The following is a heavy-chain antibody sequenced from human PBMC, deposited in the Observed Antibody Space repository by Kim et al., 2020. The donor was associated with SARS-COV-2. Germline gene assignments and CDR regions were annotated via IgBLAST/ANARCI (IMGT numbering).Heavy chain of an antibody. J-gene: IGHJ6*02. V-gene: IGHV3-7*03. CDR2: IHQDGSEK. D-gene: IGHD3-10*01. CDR3: CISMVWGVITEYYYGMDV. Sequence: GGSLRLSCAASGFTFSSHWMSWVRQAPGKGLEWVANIHQDGSEKYYVNSMKGRFTISRDNAKNSLYLQMNSVRAEDTAVYYCCISMVWGVITEYYYGMDVWGQGTTVTVSS. CDR1: GFTFSSHW.